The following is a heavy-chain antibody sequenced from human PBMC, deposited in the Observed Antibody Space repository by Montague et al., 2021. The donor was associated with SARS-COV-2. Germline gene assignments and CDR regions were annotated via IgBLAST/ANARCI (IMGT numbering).Heavy chain of an antibody. CDR2: IYYSGST. CDR1: GGSISSYY. Sequence: SDTLSLTCTVSGGSISSYYWSWIRQPPGKGLEWIGYIYYSGSTNYNPSLKSRVTISVDTSKNQFSLKLSSVTAADTAVYYCARALYCSGGSCYPNWFDPWGQGTLVTVSS. V-gene: IGHV4-59*07. CDR3: ARALYCSGGSCYPNWFDP. D-gene: IGHD2-15*01. J-gene: IGHJ5*02.